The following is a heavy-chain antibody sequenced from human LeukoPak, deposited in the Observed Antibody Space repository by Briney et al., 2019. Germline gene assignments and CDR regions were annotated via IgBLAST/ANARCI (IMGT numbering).Heavy chain of an antibody. J-gene: IGHJ6*02. CDR3: ASLPVYYHVLTGRYYYGMDV. CDR1: GGSISNNEYY. V-gene: IGHV4-39*07. D-gene: IGHD3-9*01. Sequence: PSETLSLTCTVSGGSISNNEYYWGWICQPPGKGLEWIGSVHYSGSTYYNPSLKSRATVSVDTSKNQFSLNLRSVTAADTAVYYCASLPVYYHVLTGRYYYGMDVWGQGTTVTVSS. CDR2: VHYSGST.